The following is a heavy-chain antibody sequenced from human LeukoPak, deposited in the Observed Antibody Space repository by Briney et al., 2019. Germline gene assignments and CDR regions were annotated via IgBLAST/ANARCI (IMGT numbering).Heavy chain of an antibody. V-gene: IGHV3-23*01. Sequence: PGRSLRLSCAASRFTLSSHAMGGVRQAPGRGLEWVSAIYRLGSSTYYAHSVRGRPTISSQSPKKYLQLDRRGEVDAAGYFSAKDAAPSSNGWYLWVTWGQGTLVTVSS. CDR3: AKDAAPSSNGWYLWVT. CDR1: RFTLSSHA. J-gene: IGHJ4*02. CDR2: IYRLGSST. D-gene: IGHD6-19*01.